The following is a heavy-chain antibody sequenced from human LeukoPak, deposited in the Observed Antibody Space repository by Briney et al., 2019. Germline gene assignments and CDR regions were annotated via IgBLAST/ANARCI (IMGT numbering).Heavy chain of an antibody. CDR2: ISRSGSNK. V-gene: IGHV3-48*03. CDR1: GFTFSSYE. J-gene: IGHJ2*01. CDR3: TREDTWYFDL. Sequence: TGGCLRLSCAASGFTFSSYEMNWVRQAPGKGLEWVAHISRSGSNKYYADSVKGRFTISRDNDKNSLYLQLNSLTAEDTAVYYCTREDTWYFDLWGRGTLVTAFS.